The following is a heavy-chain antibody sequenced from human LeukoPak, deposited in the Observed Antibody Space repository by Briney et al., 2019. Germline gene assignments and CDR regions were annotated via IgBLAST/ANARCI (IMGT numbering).Heavy chain of an antibody. CDR2: INPSGGST. V-gene: IGHV1-46*01. D-gene: IGHD6-19*01. Sequence: GASVKVSCKASGYTFTSYYMHWVRQAPGQGLEWMGIINPSGGSTSYAQKFQGRVTMTRDTSTSTVYMELSSLRSEDTAVYYCARAAFQAIAVAASFDYWGQGTLVTVSS. CDR1: GYTFTSYY. CDR3: ARAAFQAIAVAASFDY. J-gene: IGHJ4*02.